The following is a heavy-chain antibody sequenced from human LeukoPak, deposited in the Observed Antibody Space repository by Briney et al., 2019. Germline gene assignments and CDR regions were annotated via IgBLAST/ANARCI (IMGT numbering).Heavy chain of an antibody. CDR2: ISSSSSYI. D-gene: IGHD6-13*01. J-gene: IGHJ6*02. CDR1: GFTFSSYS. Sequence: GGSLRLSCAASGFTFSSYSMTWVRQAPGKGLEWVSSISSSSSYIYYADSVKGRFTISRDNAKNSLYLQMNSLRAEDTAVYYCARDVAVGIAAAGNYYYYGMDVWGQGTTVTVSS. CDR3: ARDVAVGIAAAGNYYYYGMDV. V-gene: IGHV3-21*01.